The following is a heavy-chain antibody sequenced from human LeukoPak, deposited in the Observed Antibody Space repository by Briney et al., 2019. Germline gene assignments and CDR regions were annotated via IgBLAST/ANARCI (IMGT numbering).Heavy chain of an antibody. J-gene: IGHJ4*02. V-gene: IGHV4-59*01. CDR3: ASIAAVAGTADY. Sequence: PSETLSLTCTVSGGSISSYYWSWIRQPPGKGLEWIGYIYYSGSTNYNPSLKSRVTISVDTSKNQFSLKLSSVTAADTAVYYCASIAAVAGTADYWGQGTLVTVSS. CDR1: GGSISSYY. CDR2: IYYSGST. D-gene: IGHD6-19*01.